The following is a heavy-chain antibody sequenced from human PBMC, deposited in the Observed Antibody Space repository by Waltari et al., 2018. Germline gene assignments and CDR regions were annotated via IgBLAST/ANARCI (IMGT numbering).Heavy chain of an antibody. CDR3: ARGIVPALYDY. D-gene: IGHD2-2*01. CDR1: GGSISSYY. CDR2: IYYSGGT. Sequence: QVQLQESGPGLVKPSETLCLTCTVSGGSISSYYWSWIRQPPGKGLEWIGYIYYSGGTNYNPPLKSRVTISVDTSKIQFSLMLSSVTAADTAVYYCARGIVPALYDYWGQGTLVTVSS. J-gene: IGHJ4*02. V-gene: IGHV4-59*01.